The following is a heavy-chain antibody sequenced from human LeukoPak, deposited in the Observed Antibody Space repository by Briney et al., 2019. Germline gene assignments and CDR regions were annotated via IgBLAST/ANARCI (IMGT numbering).Heavy chain of an antibody. CDR2: IYYSGRT. D-gene: IGHD6-19*01. CDR3: ARRVPGYSSGWDDDY. J-gene: IGHJ4*02. CDR1: GGSISSSSYS. V-gene: IGHV4-39*01. Sequence: SETLSLTCTVSGGSISSSSYSWGWVRQPPGKGLEWIGSIYYSGRTYYNPSLRSRVTISVDTSKNQFSLKLSSVTAADTAVYYCARRVPGYSSGWDDDYWGQGTLVTVSS.